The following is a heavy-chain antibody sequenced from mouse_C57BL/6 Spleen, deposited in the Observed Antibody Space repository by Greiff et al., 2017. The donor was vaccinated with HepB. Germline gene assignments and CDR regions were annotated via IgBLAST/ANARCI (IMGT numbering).Heavy chain of an antibody. V-gene: IGHV1-52*01. CDR3: AVYYGSSRYYAMDY. J-gene: IGHJ4*01. Sequence: QVQLKQPGAELVRPGSSVKLSCKASGYTFTSYWMHWVKQRPIQGLEWIGNIDPSDSETHYNQKFKDKATLTVDKSSSTAYMQLSSLTSEDSAVYYCAVYYGSSRYYAMDYWGQGTSVTVSS. D-gene: IGHD1-1*01. CDR2: IDPSDSET. CDR1: GYTFTSYW.